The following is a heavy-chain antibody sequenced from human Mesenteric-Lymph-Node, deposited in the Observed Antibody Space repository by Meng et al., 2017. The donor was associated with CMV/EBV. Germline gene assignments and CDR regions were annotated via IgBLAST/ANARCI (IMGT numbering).Heavy chain of an antibody. CDR3: ARGDDSSGYYSFGIDY. CDR2: IIPIFGTA. J-gene: IGHJ4*02. Sequence: SVKVSCKASGYTFTGNYLHWVRQAPGQGLEWMGWIIPIFGTANYAQKFQGRVTITTDESTSTAYMELSSLRSEDTAVYYCARGDDSSGYYSFGIDYWGQGTLVTVSS. D-gene: IGHD3-22*01. CDR1: GYTFTGNY. V-gene: IGHV1-69*05.